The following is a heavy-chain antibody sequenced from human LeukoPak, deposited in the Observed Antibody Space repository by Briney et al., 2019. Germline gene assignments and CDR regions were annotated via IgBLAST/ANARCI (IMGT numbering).Heavy chain of an antibody. J-gene: IGHJ6*03. CDR3: ARSRGGNYDYYHYYYMDV. CDR1: GGSISSYY. CDR2: IYYSGST. D-gene: IGHD4-23*01. V-gene: IGHV4-59*01. Sequence: PSETLSLTCTVSGGSISSYYWSWIRQPPGKGLEWIGYIYYSGSTNYNPSLKSRVTISVDTSKNQFSLKLSSVTAADTAVYYCARSRGGNYDYYHYYYMDVWGKGTTVTVSS.